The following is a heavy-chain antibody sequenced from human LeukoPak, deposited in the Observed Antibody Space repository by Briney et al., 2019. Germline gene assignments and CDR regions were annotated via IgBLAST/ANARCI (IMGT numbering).Heavy chain of an antibody. V-gene: IGHV4-59*01. CDR2: IYHSGST. D-gene: IGHD3-3*01. J-gene: IGHJ4*02. CDR1: GVSISTYY. Sequence: SETLSLTCTVSGVSISTYYWNWIRQPPGKGLEWIGYIYHSGSTNYNPSLQSRVTISVDTSKNQFSLKLSSVTAADTAVYYCARFYDFWSGYGFDYWGQGTLVTVSS. CDR3: ARFYDFWSGYGFDY.